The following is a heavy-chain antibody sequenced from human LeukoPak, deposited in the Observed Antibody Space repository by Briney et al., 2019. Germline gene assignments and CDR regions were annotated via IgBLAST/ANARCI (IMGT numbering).Heavy chain of an antibody. Sequence: GGSLRLSCAASGFTFSSYAMHWVRQAPGKGLEYVSAISSNGGSTYYANSVKGRFTISRDNSKNTLYLQMGSLRAEDMPVYYCARALNYGDYGGQNYYFDYWGQGTLVTVSS. D-gene: IGHD4-17*01. CDR3: ARALNYGDYGGQNYYFDY. CDR2: ISSNGGST. CDR1: GFTFSSYA. V-gene: IGHV3-64*01. J-gene: IGHJ4*02.